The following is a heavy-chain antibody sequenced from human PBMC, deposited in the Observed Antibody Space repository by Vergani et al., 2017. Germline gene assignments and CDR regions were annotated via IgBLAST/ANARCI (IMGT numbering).Heavy chain of an antibody. D-gene: IGHD2-8*02. CDR2: ISSGSSTI. CDR1: GFTFSSYS. V-gene: IGHV3-48*01. CDR3: ARAPHLPRTGVDY. J-gene: IGHJ4*02. Sequence: EVQLVESGGGLVQPGGSLRLSCAASGFTFSSYSMNWVRQAPGKGLEWVSYISSGSSTIYYEDSVKGRITISRDNAKNSVYLQMNSLRAEDTAVYYCARAPHLPRTGVDYWGQGTLVTVSS.